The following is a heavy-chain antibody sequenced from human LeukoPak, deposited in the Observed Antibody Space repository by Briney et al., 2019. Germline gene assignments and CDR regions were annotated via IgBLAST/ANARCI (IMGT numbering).Heavy chain of an antibody. CDR2: VNPNSGDT. CDR3: ARTYGDYSYWYFDL. CDR1: GYTFTVYY. Sequence: GASVKVSCKASGYTFTVYYMHWVRQAPGQGLEWMGRVNPNSGDTNYARKFQGRVTMTRDTSISTAYMDLSTLRSDDTAVYYCARTYGDYSYWYFDLWGRGTLVTVSS. D-gene: IGHD4-17*01. J-gene: IGHJ2*01. V-gene: IGHV1-2*06.